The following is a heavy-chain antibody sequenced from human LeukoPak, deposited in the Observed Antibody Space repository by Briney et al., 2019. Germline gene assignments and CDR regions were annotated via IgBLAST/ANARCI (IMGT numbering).Heavy chain of an antibody. D-gene: IGHD6-13*01. CDR1: GGSISSYY. J-gene: IGHJ3*02. V-gene: IGHV4-4*07. CDR2: IYTSGST. Sequence: SETLSLTCTVSGGSISSYYWSWIRQPAGKGLEWIGRIYTSGSTNYNPSLKSRVTMSVDTSKNQFSLKLSSVTAADTAVYYCARGSGRYSSSWGDAFDIWGQGTMVSVSS. CDR3: ARGSGRYSSSWGDAFDI.